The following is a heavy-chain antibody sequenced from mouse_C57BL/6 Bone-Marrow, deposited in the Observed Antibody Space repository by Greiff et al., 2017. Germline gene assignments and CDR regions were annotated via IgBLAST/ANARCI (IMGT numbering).Heavy chain of an antibody. CDR3: ARYCYGSSLSYAMDY. V-gene: IGHV14-3*01. J-gene: IGHJ4*01. CDR1: GFNIKNTY. Sequence: VQLKESVAELVRPGASVKLSCTASGFNIKNTYMHWVKQRPEQGLEWIGRIDPANGNTKYAPKFQGKATITADTSSNTAYLQLSSLTSEDTAIYYCARYCYGSSLSYAMDYWGQGTSVTVSS. D-gene: IGHD1-1*01. CDR2: IDPANGNT.